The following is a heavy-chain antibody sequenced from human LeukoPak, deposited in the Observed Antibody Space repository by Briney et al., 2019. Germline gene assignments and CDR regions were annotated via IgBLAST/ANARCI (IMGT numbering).Heavy chain of an antibody. CDR3: ARQPVPGTYYFDY. Sequence: PSETLSLTCAVSGGAISSNYWSWIRQPPGKGLEWIGYIYTRGTTNYNPSLKSRVAISADSSRDQFSLRLTSVTAADTAIYYCARQPVPGTYYFDYWGQGTLVTVSS. J-gene: IGHJ4*02. CDR2: IYTRGTT. D-gene: IGHD6-19*01. CDR1: GGAISSNY. V-gene: IGHV4-4*09.